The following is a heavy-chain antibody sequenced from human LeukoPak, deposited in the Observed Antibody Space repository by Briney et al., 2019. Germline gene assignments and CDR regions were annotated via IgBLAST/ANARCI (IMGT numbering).Heavy chain of an antibody. CDR2: IYHSGST. D-gene: IGHD6-19*01. Sequence: SETLSLTCAVSGGSISSGGYSWSWIRQPPGKGLEWIGYIYHSGSTYYNPSLKSRVTISVDRSKNQFSLKLSSVTAADTAVYYCARVHSSGNEAMDYWGQGTLVTVSS. V-gene: IGHV4-30-2*01. CDR3: ARVHSSGNEAMDY. CDR1: GGSISSGGYS. J-gene: IGHJ4*02.